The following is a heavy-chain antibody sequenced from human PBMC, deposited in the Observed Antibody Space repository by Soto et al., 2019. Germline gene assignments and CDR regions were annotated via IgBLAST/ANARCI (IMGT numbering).Heavy chain of an antibody. CDR2: IKQDGSEK. CDR3: ARGAARNPILYYFDY. CDR1: GFTFSSYW. J-gene: IGHJ4*02. D-gene: IGHD2-15*01. V-gene: IGHV3-7*01. Sequence: LRLSCAASGFTFSSYWMSWVRQAPGKGLEWVANIKQDGSEKYYVDSVKGRFTISRDNAKNSLYLQMNSLRAEDTAVYYCARGAARNPILYYFDYWGQGTLVTVSS.